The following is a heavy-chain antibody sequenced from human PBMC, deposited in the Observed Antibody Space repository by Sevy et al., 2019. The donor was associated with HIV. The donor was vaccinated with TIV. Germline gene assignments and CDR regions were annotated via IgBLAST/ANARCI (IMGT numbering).Heavy chain of an antibody. CDR1: GFTFSGYA. J-gene: IGHJ4*02. V-gene: IGHV3-30-3*01. CDR3: ARHWTLDY. CDR2: ISYDGSNK. D-gene: IGHD3-3*01. Sequence: GGSLRLSCAASGFTFSGYAMHWVRQAPGKGLEWVAVISYDGSNKYYADSVKGRFTISRDNSKNTLYLQMNSLKVEDTAVYFCARHWTLDYWGQGALVTVSS.